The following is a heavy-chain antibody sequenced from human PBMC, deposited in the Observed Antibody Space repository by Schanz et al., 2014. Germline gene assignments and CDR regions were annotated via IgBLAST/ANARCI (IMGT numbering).Heavy chain of an antibody. CDR3: ARKVVATIGGYYDN. V-gene: IGHV3-23*04. CDR1: GFTFRGYA. D-gene: IGHD5-12*01. CDR2: MNESHSTI. J-gene: IGHJ4*02. Sequence: EVQLVESGGGLVQPGGSLRLSCAASGFTFRGYAMTWVRQAPGKGLEWVSAMNESHSTIYYADSVRGRFTISRDNAENTLLLQMNSLRAEDTAVYYCARKVVATIGGYYDNWGQGTLVIVSS.